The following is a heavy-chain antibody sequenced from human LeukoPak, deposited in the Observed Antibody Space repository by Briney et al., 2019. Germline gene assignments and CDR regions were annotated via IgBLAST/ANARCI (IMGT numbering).Heavy chain of an antibody. Sequence: GGSLRLSCAASGFIFRNYWLAWVRQVPGKGLEWVANINQDGSERNYVDSLRGRFTISRDNSKNTLYLQMNSLRAEDTAVYYCAKGIYDSSGSDYWGQGTLVTVSS. V-gene: IGHV3-7*03. J-gene: IGHJ4*02. D-gene: IGHD3-22*01. CDR3: AKGIYDSSGSDY. CDR1: GFIFRNYW. CDR2: INQDGSER.